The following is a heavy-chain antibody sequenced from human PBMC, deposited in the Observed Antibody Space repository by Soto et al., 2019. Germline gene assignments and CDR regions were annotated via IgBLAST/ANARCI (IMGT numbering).Heavy chain of an antibody. CDR3: ARHSSGWDYFDF. V-gene: IGHV5-10-1*01. CDR1: GYTFTNYW. D-gene: IGHD6-19*01. CDR2: IDPSDSDT. Sequence: PGESLKISCKGSGYTFTNYWITWVRHMPGKGLEWMGRIDPSDSDTTYSPSFQGHVTLSADKSISTVFLSWSSLKASDTAVYYCARHSSGWDYFDFWGQGTLVTASS. J-gene: IGHJ4*02.